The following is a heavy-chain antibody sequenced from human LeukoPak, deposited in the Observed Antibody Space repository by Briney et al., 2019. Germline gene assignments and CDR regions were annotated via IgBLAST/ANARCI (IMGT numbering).Heavy chain of an antibody. Sequence: SETLSLPCAVSGASISNYYWSWIRQTPEKGLEWMGHIHTGGASRYYPSLESRLTLPIDTSRNHLSLKLTSVTAADTAVYFCARLGSYHDFWGQGALVTVSS. V-gene: IGHV4-4*09. CDR1: GASISNYY. D-gene: IGHD1-26*01. J-gene: IGHJ4*02. CDR2: IHTGGAS. CDR3: ARLGSYHDF.